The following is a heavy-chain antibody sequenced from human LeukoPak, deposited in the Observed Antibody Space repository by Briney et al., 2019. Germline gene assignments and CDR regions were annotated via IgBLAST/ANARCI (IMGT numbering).Heavy chain of an antibody. J-gene: IGHJ6*02. CDR1: GYSLTTYY. V-gene: IGHV1-69*13. CDR2: IIPIFGTA. D-gene: IGHD2-21*02. Sequence: SVKVSCKASGYSLTTYYMHWVRQAPGQGLEWMGGIIPIFGTANYAQKFQGRVTITADESTSTAYMELSSLRSEDTAVYYCARVDCGGDCLMDWYYGMDVWGQGTTVTVSS. CDR3: ARVDCGGDCLMDWYYGMDV.